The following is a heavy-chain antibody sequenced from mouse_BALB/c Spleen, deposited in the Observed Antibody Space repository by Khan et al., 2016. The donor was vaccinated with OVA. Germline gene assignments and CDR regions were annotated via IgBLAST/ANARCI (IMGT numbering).Heavy chain of an antibody. CDR1: GFTFSSYS. V-gene: IGHV5-6*01. CDR3: ASHLTGSFAY. CDR2: ISSGGDYT. D-gene: IGHD4-1*01. J-gene: IGHJ3*01. Sequence: DVQLVESGGDLVKPGGSLKLSCAASGFTFSSYSMSWVRQTPDKRLEWVATISSGGDYTSYPDNVKGRFTISRDNAKNTLYLQMSSLKSEDTAMYFCASHLTGSFAYWGQGTLVTVSA.